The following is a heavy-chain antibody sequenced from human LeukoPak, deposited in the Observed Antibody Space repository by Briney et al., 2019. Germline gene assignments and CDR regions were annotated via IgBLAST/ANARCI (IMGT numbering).Heavy chain of an antibody. D-gene: IGHD3-10*01. J-gene: IGHJ5*02. CDR2: IYYSGST. CDR1: GGSISSSSYY. Sequence: SETLSLTCTVSGGSISSSSYYWGWIRQPPGKGLEWIGSIYYSGSTYYNPSLKSRVTISVDTSKNQFSLRLTSVTAADTAVYYCARGRRSSTMVRGARSSNWFDPWGQGNLVTVSS. V-gene: IGHV4-39*01. CDR3: ARGRRSSTMVRGARSSNWFDP.